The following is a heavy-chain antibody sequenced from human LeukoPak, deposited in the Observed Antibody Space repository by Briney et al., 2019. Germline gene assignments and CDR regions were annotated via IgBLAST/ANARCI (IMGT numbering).Heavy chain of an antibody. Sequence: PETLSLTCTVSGGSLTTYYWSWIRQPPGKGLEWIGYFYYSGGPNYNPSLKSRVTISADTSRNQFSLKLSSVTAADSAVYYCAKTLQGDYYYYGMDVWGQGTTVTVSS. CDR2: FYYSGGP. J-gene: IGHJ6*02. V-gene: IGHV4-59*01. CDR1: GGSLTTYY. CDR3: AKTLQGDYYYYGMDV.